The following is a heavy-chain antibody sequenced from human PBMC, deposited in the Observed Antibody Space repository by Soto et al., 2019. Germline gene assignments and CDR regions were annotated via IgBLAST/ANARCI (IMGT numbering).Heavy chain of an antibody. J-gene: IGHJ4*02. CDR3: TREGLNAYFDD. CDR2: IDWEDDK. Sequence: SGPTLVNPTQTLTLTCTFSGFSLSTSGMCVSWIRQPPGKALEWLARIDWEDDKYYSPSLKTRLNISKDTSKNQVVLTMTNMDPLVTATYFCTREGLNAYFDDWGQGTLVTVSS. CDR1: GFSLSTSGMC. D-gene: IGHD2-8*01. V-gene: IGHV2-70*11.